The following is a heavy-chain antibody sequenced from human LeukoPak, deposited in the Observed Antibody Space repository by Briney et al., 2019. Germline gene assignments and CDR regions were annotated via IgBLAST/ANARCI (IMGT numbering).Heavy chain of an antibody. CDR2: ITDSGGTS. CDR3: VKSTYSDTSGYFAFDS. D-gene: IGHD3-22*01. J-gene: IGHJ4*02. CDR1: GFNFRTYA. Sequence: GGSLRLSCADSGFNFRTYAMSWVRQAPGKGLEWVSTITDSGGTSYYADSVEGRFTISRDNSKNSLYLQMSNLRTGDTAVYYCVKSTYSDTSGYFAFDSWGQGSLVTVSA. V-gene: IGHV3-23*01.